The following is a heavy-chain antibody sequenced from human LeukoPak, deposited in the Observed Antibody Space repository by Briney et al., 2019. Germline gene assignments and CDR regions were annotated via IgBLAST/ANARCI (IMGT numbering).Heavy chain of an antibody. CDR1: GGSISSYY. CDR3: AREIVVLTANGWFDP. J-gene: IGHJ5*02. D-gene: IGHD2-21*02. CDR2: IYTSGST. V-gene: IGHV4-4*09. Sequence: SETLSLTCTVSGGSISSYYWSWIRQPPGKGLEWIGYIYTSGSTNYNPSLKSRVTISVDTSKNQFSLKLSSVTAADTAVYYCAREIVVLTANGWFDPWGQGTLVTVSS.